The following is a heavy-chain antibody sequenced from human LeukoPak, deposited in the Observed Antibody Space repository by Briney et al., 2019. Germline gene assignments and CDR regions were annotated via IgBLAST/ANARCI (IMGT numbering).Heavy chain of an antibody. J-gene: IGHJ4*02. CDR3: AKSLRYFDWLSLDFDY. CDR2: ISGSGGST. Sequence: PGGSLRLSCAASGFTFSSYGMSWVRQAPGKGQEWVSAISGSGGSTYYADSVKGRFTISRDNSKNTLYLQMNSLRAEDTAVYYCAKSLRYFDWLSLDFDYWGQGTLVTVSS. CDR1: GFTFSSYG. V-gene: IGHV3-23*01. D-gene: IGHD3-9*01.